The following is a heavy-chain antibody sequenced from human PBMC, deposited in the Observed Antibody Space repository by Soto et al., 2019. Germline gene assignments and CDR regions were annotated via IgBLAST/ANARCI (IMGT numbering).Heavy chain of an antibody. V-gene: IGHV3-23*01. CDR2: ISGSGGST. CDR1: GFTFSSYA. J-gene: IGHJ4*02. Sequence: GGSLRLSCAASGFTFSSYAMSWVRQAPGKGLEWVSAISGSGGSTYYADSVKGRFTISRDNSKNTLYLQMNSLRAEDTAVYYCAKDPPLRSAPFGGQWLVLDGYWGQGTLVTVSS. D-gene: IGHD6-19*01. CDR3: AKDPPLRSAPFGGQWLVLDGY.